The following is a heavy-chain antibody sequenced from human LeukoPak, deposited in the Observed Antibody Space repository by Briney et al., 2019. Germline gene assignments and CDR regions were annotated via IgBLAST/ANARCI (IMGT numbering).Heavy chain of an antibody. CDR3: AKDANSGWSYFDY. V-gene: IGHV3-30*02. CDR2: IRYDGSNQ. D-gene: IGHD6-19*01. CDR1: GFTFTSYG. Sequence: GGSLRLSCAAPGFTFTSYGMHWVRQAPGKGLGWVTFIRYDGSNQYYGDSVKGRFTISRDNSKNTMYLQMNSLTAEDTAVYYCAKDANSGWSYFDYWGQGTLVTVSS. J-gene: IGHJ4*02.